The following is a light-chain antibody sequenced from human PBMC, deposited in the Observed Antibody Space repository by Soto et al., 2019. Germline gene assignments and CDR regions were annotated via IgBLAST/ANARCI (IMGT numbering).Light chain of an antibody. Sequence: EIVLTQSPATLSLSPGERATLSCRASQRISSYLAWYQQKPGQAPRLLIFGASTRATGIPDRFSGSGAGAYFNLTISRLEPADFGVYYCQQYGSSHTFGQGTRLEIK. CDR2: GAS. J-gene: IGKJ5*01. CDR3: QQYGSSHT. V-gene: IGKV3-20*01. CDR1: QRISSY.